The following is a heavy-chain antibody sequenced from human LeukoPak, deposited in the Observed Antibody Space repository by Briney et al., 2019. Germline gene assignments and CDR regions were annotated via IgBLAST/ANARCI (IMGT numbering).Heavy chain of an antibody. V-gene: IGHV3-23*01. D-gene: IGHD6-13*01. Sequence: GGSLRLSCAASGFTFSSYAMSWVRQAPGKGLEWVSAIGSSGGDTNYADSVEGRFTISRDNSKNTLYLQMNSLRAEDTAVYYCAKKIAAGTLSFDYWGQGTLVTVSS. CDR2: IGSSGGDT. J-gene: IGHJ4*02. CDR3: AKKIAAGTLSFDY. CDR1: GFTFSSYA.